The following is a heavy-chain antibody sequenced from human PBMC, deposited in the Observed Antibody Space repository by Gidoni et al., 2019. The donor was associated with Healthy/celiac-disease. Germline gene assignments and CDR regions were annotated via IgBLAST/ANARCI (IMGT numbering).Heavy chain of an antibody. J-gene: IGHJ6*02. CDR3: ASYGGKDV. CDR1: GGSISSSSYY. CDR2: IYYSGST. Sequence: QLQLQQSLPVLVKPSESLSLTCTVPGGSISSSSYYWGWIRQPPGKGLEWIGSIYYSGSTYYNPSLKSRVTISVDTSKNQFSLKLSSVTAADTAVYYCASYGGKDVWGQGTTVTVSS. V-gene: IGHV4-39*01. D-gene: IGHD4-17*01.